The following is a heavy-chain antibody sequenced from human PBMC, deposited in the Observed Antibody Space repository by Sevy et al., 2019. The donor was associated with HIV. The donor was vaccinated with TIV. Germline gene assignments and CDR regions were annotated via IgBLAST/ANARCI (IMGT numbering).Heavy chain of an antibody. V-gene: IGHV3-48*02. D-gene: IGHD3-16*01. CDR1: GFRFSDEP. Sequence: GGSLRLSCVASGFRFSDEPMNWVRQAPGKGLEWISNIRSDSSVMSYADTVRGRFTVPRDNARNSLSLQLNSLRDEDTALYYCVRDTQFGFDYWGQGTLVTVSS. J-gene: IGHJ4*02. CDR2: IRSDSSVM. CDR3: VRDTQFGFDY.